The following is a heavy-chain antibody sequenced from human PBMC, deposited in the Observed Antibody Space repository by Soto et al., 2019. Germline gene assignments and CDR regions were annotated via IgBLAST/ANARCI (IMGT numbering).Heavy chain of an antibody. V-gene: IGHV1-2*02. Sequence: ASVMVSFPASGASLTDSYRQWVRQAPDQGLEWMGWINPNSGGTNYAQKFQGRVTMTRDTSISTAYMELNRLRSDDTAVYYCARDQSPSSGWPGMDVWGQGTTVTSP. CDR1: GASLTDSY. CDR3: ARDQSPSSGWPGMDV. J-gene: IGHJ6*02. D-gene: IGHD6-19*01. CDR2: INPNSGGT.